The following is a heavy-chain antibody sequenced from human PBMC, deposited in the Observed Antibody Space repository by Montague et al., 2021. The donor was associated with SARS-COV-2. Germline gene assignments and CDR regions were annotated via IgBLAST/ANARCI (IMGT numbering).Heavy chain of an antibody. CDR1: GDSINAYY. J-gene: IGHJ6*02. D-gene: IGHD6-25*01. CDR2: IFYTGST. CDR3: ARQAAGCYFYYGVDV. V-gene: IGHV4-59*12. Sequence: SETLSLTCTVPGDSINAYYWSWIRQPPGKGLEWLGSIFYTGSTXXXPSXXXRVTISLDTSKNQFFLKVTSVTAADTAVYYCARQAAGCYFYYGVDVWGQGTTVTVSS.